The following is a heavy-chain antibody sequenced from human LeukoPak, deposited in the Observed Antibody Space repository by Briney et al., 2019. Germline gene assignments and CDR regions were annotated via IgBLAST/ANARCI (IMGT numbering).Heavy chain of an antibody. J-gene: IGHJ5*02. CDR2: INPNSGGT. CDR1: GYTFTGYY. D-gene: IGHD2-2*01. Sequence: ASVTVSCKASGYTFTGYYMHWVRQAPGQGLEWMGRINPNSGGTNYAQKFQGRVTMTRDTSISTAYMELSRLRSDDTAVYYCARGRKGDCSSTSCSNWFAPWGQGTLVTVSS. V-gene: IGHV1-2*06. CDR3: ARGRKGDCSSTSCSNWFAP.